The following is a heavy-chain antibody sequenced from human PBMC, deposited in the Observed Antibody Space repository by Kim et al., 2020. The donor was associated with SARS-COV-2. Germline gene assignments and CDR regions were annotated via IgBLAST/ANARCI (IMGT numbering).Heavy chain of an antibody. CDR1: GLTFSSYA. Sequence: GGSLRLSCTASGLTFSSYAMSWVRQAPGKGLEWVSAVSGGGDTTYYPDFVKGRFTISRENSKNTQYLQMNSLRAEDTDVDDCAREAYTGRRYGAFFDYWG. CDR2: VSGGGDTT. CDR3: AREAYTGRRYGAFFDY. D-gene: IGHD1-26*01. J-gene: IGHJ4*01. V-gene: IGHV3-23*01.